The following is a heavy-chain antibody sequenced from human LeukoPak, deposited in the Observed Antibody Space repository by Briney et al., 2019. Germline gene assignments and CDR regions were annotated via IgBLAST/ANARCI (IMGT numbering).Heavy chain of an antibody. CDR3: ASLLVAGVASVDY. D-gene: IGHD6-19*01. Sequence: GGSLRLSCAASGLIFTNAWMTWVRQVPGKGLEWVANIKRDGSEKHYVDSVKGRFTISRDNAKNSMFLQMNSLRAEDTAVYYCASLLVAGVASVDYRGQGTLVTVSS. CDR1: GLIFTNAW. J-gene: IGHJ4*02. CDR2: IKRDGSEK. V-gene: IGHV3-7*03.